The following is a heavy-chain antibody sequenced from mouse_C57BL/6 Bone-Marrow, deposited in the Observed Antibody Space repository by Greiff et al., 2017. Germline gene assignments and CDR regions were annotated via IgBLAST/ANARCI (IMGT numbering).Heavy chain of an antibody. CDR3: ARHAAYYSNGGAMDY. J-gene: IGHJ4*01. Sequence: EVMLVESGGDLVKPGGSLKLSCAASGFTFSSYGMSWVRQTPDKRLEWVATISSGGSYTYFPDSVKGRFTISRDNAKNTLYLQMSSLKSEDTAMDYCARHAAYYSNGGAMDYWGQGTSVTVSS. V-gene: IGHV5-6*02. CDR2: ISSGGSYT. D-gene: IGHD2-5*01. CDR1: GFTFSSYG.